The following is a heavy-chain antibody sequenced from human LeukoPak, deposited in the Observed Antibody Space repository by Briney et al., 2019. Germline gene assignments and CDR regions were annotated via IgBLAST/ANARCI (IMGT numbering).Heavy chain of an antibody. CDR1: GYSIRSDYY. V-gene: IGHV4-38-2*02. Sequence: SETLSLTCSVSGYSIRSDYYWGWIRQPPGKGLEWIGSIYYSGSTYYNPSLKSRVTISVDTSKNQFSLKLSSVTAADTAVYYWARVRVIINGGSYEIDYWGQGTLVTVSS. J-gene: IGHJ4*02. CDR2: IYYSGST. CDR3: ARVRVIINGGSYEIDY. D-gene: IGHD1-26*01.